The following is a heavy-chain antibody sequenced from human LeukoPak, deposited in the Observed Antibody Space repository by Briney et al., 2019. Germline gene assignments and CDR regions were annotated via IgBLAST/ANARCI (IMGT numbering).Heavy chain of an antibody. CDR3: VRGYYGSGTYQGNYYYGMDV. D-gene: IGHD3-10*01. CDR2: ISGSGDDT. Sequence: GGSLRLSCAASGFTFSSYAMSWVRQAPGKGLEWVSGISGSGDDTYYTDSVKGRFTISRDNSNNTMYLQMNNLRSEDTAVYFCVRGYYGSGTYQGNYYYGMDVWGHGTTVTVSS. J-gene: IGHJ6*02. V-gene: IGHV3-23*01. CDR1: GFTFSSYA.